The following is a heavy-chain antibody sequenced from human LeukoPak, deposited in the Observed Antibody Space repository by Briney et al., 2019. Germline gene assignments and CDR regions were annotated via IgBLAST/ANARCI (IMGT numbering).Heavy chain of an antibody. J-gene: IGHJ4*02. V-gene: IGHV4-4*02. CDR1: GGSISSSNW. D-gene: IGHD5-18*01. CDR2: IYHSGST. CDR3: ARDVDTTMVQSPFGY. Sequence: SETLSLTCAVSGGSISSSNWWSWVRQPPGKGLEWIGEIYHSGSTNYNPSLKSRVTISVDKSKNQFSLKLSSVTAADTAVYYCARDVDTTMVQSPFGYWGQGTLVTVSS.